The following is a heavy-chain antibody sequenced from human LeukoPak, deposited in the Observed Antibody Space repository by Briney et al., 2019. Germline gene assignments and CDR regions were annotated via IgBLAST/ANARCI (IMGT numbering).Heavy chain of an antibody. V-gene: IGHV4-34*01. J-gene: IGHJ4*02. Sequence: SETLSLTCAVYGGSFSGYYWSWIRQPPGKGLEWIGEINHSGSTNYNPSLKSRVTISVDTSKNQFSLKLSSVTAADTAVYYCARADGGNSEAYFDYWGQGTLSPSPQ. CDR3: ARADGGNSEAYFDY. D-gene: IGHD4-23*01. CDR1: GGSFSGYY. CDR2: INHSGST.